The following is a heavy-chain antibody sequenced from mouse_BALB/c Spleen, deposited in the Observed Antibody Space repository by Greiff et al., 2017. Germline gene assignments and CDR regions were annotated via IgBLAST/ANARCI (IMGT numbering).Heavy chain of an antibody. CDR3: ARVYGNYCFDY. CDR1: GFTFSSYY. V-gene: IGHV5-6-2*01. Sequence: EVKVEESGGGLVKLGGSLKLSCAASGFTFSSYYMSWVRQTPEKRLELVAAINSNGGSTYYPDTVKGRFTISRDNAKNTLYLEMSSLRSEDTAMYYCARVYGNYCFDYWGQGTTLTVSS. J-gene: IGHJ2*01. D-gene: IGHD2-1*01. CDR2: INSNGGST.